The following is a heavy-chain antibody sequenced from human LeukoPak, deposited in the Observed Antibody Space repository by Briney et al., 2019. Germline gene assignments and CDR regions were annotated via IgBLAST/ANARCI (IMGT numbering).Heavy chain of an antibody. CDR2: TRNKANSYTT. CDR3: ARGESGSYYGYYYYGMDV. J-gene: IGHJ6*02. V-gene: IGHV3-72*01. D-gene: IGHD1-26*01. CDR1: GFTFSDHY. Sequence: GGSLRLSCAASGFTFSDHYMDWVRQAPGKGLEWVGRTRNKANSYTTEYAASVKGRFTISRDDSKNSLYLQVNSLKTEDTAVYYCARGESGSYYGYYYYGMDVWGQGTTVTVSS.